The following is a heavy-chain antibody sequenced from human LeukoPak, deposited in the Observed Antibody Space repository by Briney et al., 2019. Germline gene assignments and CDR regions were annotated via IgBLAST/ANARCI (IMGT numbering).Heavy chain of an antibody. V-gene: IGHV3-21*01. CDR3: ARAPSTVTHAGFDY. CDR2: ISSSSSYI. D-gene: IGHD4-17*01. J-gene: IGHJ4*02. CDR1: GFTFSSYS. Sequence: GGSLRLSCAASGFTFSSYSMNWVRQAPGKGLEWVSSISSSSSYIYYADSVEGRFTISRDNAKNSLYLQMNSLRAEDTAVYYCARAPSTVTHAGFDYWGQGTLVTVSS.